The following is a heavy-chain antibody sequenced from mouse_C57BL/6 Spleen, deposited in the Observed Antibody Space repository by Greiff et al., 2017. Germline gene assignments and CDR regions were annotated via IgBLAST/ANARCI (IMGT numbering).Heavy chain of an antibody. CDR3: ARRGYGSSYD. CDR1: GYTFTSYW. J-gene: IGHJ3*01. V-gene: IGHV1-50*01. Sequence: QVQLQQPGAELVKPGASVKLSCKASGYTFTSYWMQWVKQRPGQGLEWIGEIDPSDSYTNYNQKFKGKATLTVDTSSSTAYMQLSSLTSEDAAVYYCARRGYGSSYDWGQGTLVTVSA. CDR2: IDPSDSYT. D-gene: IGHD1-1*01.